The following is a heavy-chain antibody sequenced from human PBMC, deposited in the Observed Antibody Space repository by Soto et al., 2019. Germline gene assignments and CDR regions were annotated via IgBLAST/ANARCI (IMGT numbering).Heavy chain of an antibody. CDR3: AKGGIAASLYYYYGMDV. J-gene: IGHJ6*02. Sequence: GGSLRLSCAASGFTFSSYGMHWVRQAPGKGLEWVAVISYDGSNKYYADSVKGRFTISRDNSKNTLYLQMNSLRAEDTAVYYCAKGGIAASLYYYYGMDVWGQGTTVTVSS. CDR2: ISYDGSNK. CDR1: GFTFSSYG. V-gene: IGHV3-30*18. D-gene: IGHD6-13*01.